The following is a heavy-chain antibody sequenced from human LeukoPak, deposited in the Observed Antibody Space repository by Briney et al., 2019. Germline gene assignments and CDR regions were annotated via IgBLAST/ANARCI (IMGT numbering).Heavy chain of an antibody. D-gene: IGHD2-2*01. J-gene: IGHJ3*02. CDR1: GFTFSSYA. CDR3: ARGNLGYCSSTSCPEMAFDI. Sequence: GGSLRLSCAASGFTFSSYAMSWVRQAPGKGLEWVSAISGSGGSTYYADSVKGRFTISRDNAKNSLYLQMNSLRAEDTAVYYCARGNLGYCSSTSCPEMAFDIWGQGTMVTVSS. V-gene: IGHV3-23*01. CDR2: ISGSGGST.